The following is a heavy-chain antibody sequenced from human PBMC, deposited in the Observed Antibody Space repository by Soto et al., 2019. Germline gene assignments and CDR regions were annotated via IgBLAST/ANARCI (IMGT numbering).Heavy chain of an antibody. CDR1: GFTFSSYA. Sequence: EVQLLESGGGLVQPGGSQRLSCAASGFTFSSYAMSWVRQGPGKGLEWVTLISGSGGVTDYADSVKGPFTVSRDNSKNTMYLELNSLSAGDSAIYYCAKIHSGSSEDAFDVWGQGTVVTVSS. J-gene: IGHJ3*01. D-gene: IGHD6-19*01. CDR3: AKIHSGSSEDAFDV. CDR2: ISGSGGVT. V-gene: IGHV3-23*01.